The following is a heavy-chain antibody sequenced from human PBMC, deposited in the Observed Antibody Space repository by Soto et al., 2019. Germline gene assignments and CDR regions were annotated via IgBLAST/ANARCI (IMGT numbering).Heavy chain of an antibody. J-gene: IGHJ6*02. CDR1: GFTFTSSA. D-gene: IGHD2-2*01. CDR2: IVVGSGNT. V-gene: IGHV1-58*01. CDR3: AAGDIVVVPAAFGATYYYYGMDV. Sequence: SVKVSCKASGFTFTSSAVQWVRQARGQRLEWIGWIVVGSGNTNYAQKFQERVTITRDMSTSTAYMELSSLRSEDTAVYYCAAGDIVVVPAAFGATYYYYGMDVWGQGTTVTVSS.